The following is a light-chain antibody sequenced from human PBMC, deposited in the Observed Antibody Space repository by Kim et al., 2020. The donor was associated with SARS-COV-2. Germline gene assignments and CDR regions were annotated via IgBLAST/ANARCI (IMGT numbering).Light chain of an antibody. CDR1: SSGVGGDNY. V-gene: IGLV2-8*01. Sequence: GQSVTISCTGTSSGVGGDNYVSWYQQHTGKATTLMIYEVSKRPSGVPDRLSGSTSGNTASLTVSGLQAGDEADYFCSSYAGSNNLVFGGGPRLTVL. CDR3: SSYAGSNNLV. CDR2: EVS. J-gene: IGLJ3*02.